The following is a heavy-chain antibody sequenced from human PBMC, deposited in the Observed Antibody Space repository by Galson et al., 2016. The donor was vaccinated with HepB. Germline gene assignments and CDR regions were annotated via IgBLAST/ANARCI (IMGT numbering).Heavy chain of an antibody. V-gene: IGHV3-66*01. J-gene: IGHJ4*02. CDR3: ARDSLGADYFDS. CDR1: GFTVSSSY. CDR2: MYSGGDS. D-gene: IGHD1-26*01. Sequence: SLRLSCAVSGFTVSSSYMAWVRRAPGKGLEWVAAMYSGGDSYYAESVQGRFTISRDISKNTVFFEMNRLRVEDTAMYYCARDSLGADYFDSWGQGTLVTVS.